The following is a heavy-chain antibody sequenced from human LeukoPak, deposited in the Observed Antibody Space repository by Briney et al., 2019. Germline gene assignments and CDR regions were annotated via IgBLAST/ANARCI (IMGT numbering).Heavy chain of an antibody. CDR1: GGSISSHY. CDR2: FYYSGST. CDR3: ARGGYYDPLDY. V-gene: IGHV4-59*11. J-gene: IGHJ4*02. Sequence: PSETLSLTCTVSGGSISSHYWSWIRQPPGKGLEWIGYFYYSGSTNYNPSLKSRVTISVDTLKNQISLKVISVTAADTAVYYCARGGYYDPLDYWGQGTLVAVSS. D-gene: IGHD3-3*01.